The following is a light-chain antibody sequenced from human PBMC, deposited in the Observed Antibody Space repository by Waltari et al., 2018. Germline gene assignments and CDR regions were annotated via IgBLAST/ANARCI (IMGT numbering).Light chain of an antibody. V-gene: IGLV2-14*01. J-gene: IGLJ2*01. Sequence: QSALTQPASVSGSPGQSITISCTGTSSDVGGYNYVSWYQQHPGKAPKLMIYDVSKRPSCVSNRFSGSKSGNTASLTISGLQAEDEADYYCSSYTSSSTSDVVFGGGTKLTVL. CDR3: SSYTSSSTSDVV. CDR1: SSDVGGYNY. CDR2: DVS.